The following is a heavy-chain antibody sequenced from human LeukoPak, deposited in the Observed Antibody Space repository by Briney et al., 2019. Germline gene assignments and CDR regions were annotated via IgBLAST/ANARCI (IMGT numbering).Heavy chain of an antibody. CDR2: ISSSGGST. CDR3: ARAPSWTMYYFDY. J-gene: IGHJ4*02. V-gene: IGHV3-23*01. D-gene: IGHD3/OR15-3a*01. Sequence: GSLRLSCAASGFTFSSYAMSWVRQAPGKGLEWVSGISSSGGSTYYADSVKGRFTISRDNSKNTLYLQMNSLRAEDTAVYYCARAPSWTMYYFDYWGQGTLVTVSS. CDR1: GFTFSSYA.